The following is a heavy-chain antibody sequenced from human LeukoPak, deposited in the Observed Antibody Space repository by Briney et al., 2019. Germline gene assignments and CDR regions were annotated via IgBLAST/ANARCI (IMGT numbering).Heavy chain of an antibody. V-gene: IGHV1-69*13. CDR2: IIPIFGTA. CDR3: ARDLEYYDFWSGSPWFDP. CDR1: GGTFSSYA. Sequence: SVKVSCKASGGTFSSYAISWVRQAPGQGLEWMGGIIPIFGTANYAQKFQGRVTITADESTSTAYMELSSLRSEDTAVYYCARDLEYYDFWSGSPWFDPWGQGTLVTVSP. D-gene: IGHD3-3*01. J-gene: IGHJ5*02.